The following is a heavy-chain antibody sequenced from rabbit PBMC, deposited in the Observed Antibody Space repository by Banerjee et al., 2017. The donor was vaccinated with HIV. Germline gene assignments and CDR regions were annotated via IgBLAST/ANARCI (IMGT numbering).Heavy chain of an antibody. J-gene: IGHJ6*01. D-gene: IGHD7-1*01. CDR3: ARKLSL. V-gene: IGHV1S40*01. Sequence: QSLEESGGDLVKPEGSLTLTCTASGFSFSGVYYMCWVRQAPGKGLEWIACIYAGVASNNTYYANWAKGRFTISKTSSTTVTLQMTSLTAADTATYFCARKLSLWGPGTLVTVS. CDR1: GFSFSGVYY. CDR2: IYAGVASNNT.